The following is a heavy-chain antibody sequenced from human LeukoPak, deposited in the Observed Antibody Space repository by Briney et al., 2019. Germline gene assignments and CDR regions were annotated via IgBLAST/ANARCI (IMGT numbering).Heavy chain of an antibody. CDR2: ISWNSGSI. CDR3: AKDRMSYGDYYCDY. V-gene: IGHV3-9*01. CDR1: GFTFDDYA. Sequence: GRSLRLSCAASGFTFDDYAMHWVRQAPGKGLEWVSGISWNSGSIGYADSVKGRFTISRDNAKNSLYLQMNSLRAEDTALYYCAKDRMSYGDYYCDYWGQGTLVTVSS. D-gene: IGHD4-17*01. J-gene: IGHJ4*02.